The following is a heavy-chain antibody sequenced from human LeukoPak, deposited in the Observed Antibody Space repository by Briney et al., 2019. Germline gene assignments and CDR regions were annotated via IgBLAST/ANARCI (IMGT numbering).Heavy chain of an antibody. D-gene: IGHD3-10*01. Sequence: GGSLRLSCAAPGFPFRSYNMHWVRQAPGKGLEWLAIISYDGNDKYYADSVKGRITVSRDNSKNTLYLEMSSLRGDDTAVYFCARPMVRGGGPYYYGLDVWGQGTTVTVSS. CDR3: ARPMVRGGGPYYYGLDV. J-gene: IGHJ6*02. CDR1: GFPFRSYN. V-gene: IGHV3-30*03. CDR2: ISYDGNDK.